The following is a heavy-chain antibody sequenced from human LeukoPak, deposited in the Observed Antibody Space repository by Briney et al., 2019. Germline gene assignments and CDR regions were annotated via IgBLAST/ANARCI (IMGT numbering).Heavy chain of an antibody. D-gene: IGHD2-15*01. CDR3: ARDTGYCSGGSCRGSWFDP. Sequence: ASVKVSCKASGYTFTSYGISWVRQAPGQGLEWMGWISAYNGNTNYAQKLQGRVTMTTDTSTSTAYMELRSLRSDDTAVYYCARDTGYCSGGSCRGSWFDPWGQGTLVTVSS. J-gene: IGHJ5*02. CDR1: GYTFTSYG. CDR2: ISAYNGNT. V-gene: IGHV1-18*01.